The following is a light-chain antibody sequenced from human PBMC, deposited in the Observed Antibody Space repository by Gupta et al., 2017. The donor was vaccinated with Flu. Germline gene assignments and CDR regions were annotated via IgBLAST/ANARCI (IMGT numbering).Light chain of an antibody. CDR3: LQSDFFPTT. CDR2: SAT. V-gene: IGKV1-17*01. J-gene: IGKJ1*01. CDR1: GNIRND. Sequence: LCSSVLERHTLTCRLSGNIRNDVGWFYQKPGQAGHRLIFSATNLQAGVPCRCRGSVSGAXFSLTIXTPQPVDFANLFCLQSDFFPTTFGXGTRVEV.